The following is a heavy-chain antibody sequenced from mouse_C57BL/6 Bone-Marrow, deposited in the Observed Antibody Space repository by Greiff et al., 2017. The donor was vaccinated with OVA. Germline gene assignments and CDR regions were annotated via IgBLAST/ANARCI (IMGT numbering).Heavy chain of an antibody. V-gene: IGHV1-81*01. CDR3: IMKYYCTSY. D-gene: IGHD1-1*01. J-gene: IGHJ4*01. CDR2: IYPRSGNT. CDR1: GYTFTSYG. Sequence: VQLQESGAELARPGASVKLSCKASGYTFTSYGISWVKQRTGQGLEWIGEIYPRSGNTYYNEKFKGTATLTADKSSSTAYMALRSLTSEDSAVYFCIMKYYCTSYWGQGTSVTVSS.